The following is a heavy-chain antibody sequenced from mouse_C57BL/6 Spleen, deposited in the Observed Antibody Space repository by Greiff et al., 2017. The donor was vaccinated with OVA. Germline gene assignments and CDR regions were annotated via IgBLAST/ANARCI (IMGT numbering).Heavy chain of an antibody. CDR1: GFTFSSYA. V-gene: IGHV5-4*03. D-gene: IGHD2-3*01. Sequence: EVMLVESGGGLVKPGGSLKLSCAASGFTFSSYAMSWVRQTPEQRLEWVATISDGGSYTYYPANVKGRFTISRDNTKNNLYLQMSHLKSEDTAMYYGAGDRDDGYFTPFAYWGQGTLVTVSA. CDR2: ISDGGSYT. CDR3: AGDRDDGYFTPFAY. J-gene: IGHJ3*01.